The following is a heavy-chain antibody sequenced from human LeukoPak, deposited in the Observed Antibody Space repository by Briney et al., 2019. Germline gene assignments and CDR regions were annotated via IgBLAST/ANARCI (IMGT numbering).Heavy chain of an antibody. CDR2: IYYSGST. D-gene: IGHD6-13*01. J-gene: IGHJ1*01. Sequence: PSETLSLTCTVSGGSISSYYWSWIRQPPGKGLEWIGYIYYSGSTNYNPSLKSRVTISVDTSKSQFSLKLSSVTAADTAVYYCASLSRGDGRISSSWSPGYFQHWGQGTLVTVSS. CDR1: GGSISSYY. V-gene: IGHV4-59*01. CDR3: ASLSRGDGRISSSWSPGYFQH.